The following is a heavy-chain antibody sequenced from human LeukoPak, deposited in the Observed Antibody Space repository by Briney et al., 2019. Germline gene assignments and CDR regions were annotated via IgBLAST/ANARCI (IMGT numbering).Heavy chain of an antibody. CDR1: AFIFSSYG. Sequence: GGSLRLSCAASAFIFSSYGMHWVRQAPGKGLEWVAFIRFDGSDEYYADSMKGRFTISRDNSKNTLYLQMNSLRAEDMAVYYCARSPVVPDAFDIWGQGTMVTVSS. D-gene: IGHD2-2*01. CDR2: IRFDGSDE. V-gene: IGHV3-30*02. CDR3: ARSPVVPDAFDI. J-gene: IGHJ3*02.